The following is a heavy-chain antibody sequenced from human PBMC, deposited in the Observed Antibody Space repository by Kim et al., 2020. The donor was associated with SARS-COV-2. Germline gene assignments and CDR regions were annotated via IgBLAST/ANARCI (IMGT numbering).Heavy chain of an antibody. J-gene: IGHJ6*02. D-gene: IGHD3-10*01. Sequence: YAQKLQGRVTMTPDTSTSTAYMERRSLRADDTAVYYCASPLAGLGEGMDVWGQGTTVTVSS. CDR3: ASPLAGLGEGMDV. V-gene: IGHV1-18*01.